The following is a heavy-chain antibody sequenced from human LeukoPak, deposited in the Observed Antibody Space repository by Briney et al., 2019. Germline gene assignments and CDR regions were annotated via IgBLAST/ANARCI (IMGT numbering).Heavy chain of an antibody. CDR1: GGSISSYY. Sequence: SETLSLTCTVSGGSISSYYWSWIRQPPGKGLEWIGYIYYSGSTNYNPSLKSRVTISVDTSKNQFSLKLSSVTAADTAVYCCAREDTAMVSFDYWGQRTLVTVSS. V-gene: IGHV4-59*12. CDR3: AREDTAMVSFDY. J-gene: IGHJ4*02. CDR2: IYYSGST. D-gene: IGHD5-18*01.